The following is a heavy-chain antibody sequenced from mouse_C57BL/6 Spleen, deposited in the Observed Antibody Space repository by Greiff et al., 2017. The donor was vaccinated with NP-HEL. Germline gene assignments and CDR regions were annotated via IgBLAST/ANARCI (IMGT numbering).Heavy chain of an antibody. CDR2: IDPEDGET. Sequence: EVQGVESGAELVKPGASVKLSCTASGFNIKDYYMHWVKQRPEQGLEWIGRIDPEDGETKYAPKFQGKATITADTSSNTAYLQLSSLTSEDTAVYYCARGRTTYVWLAYWGQGTLVTVSA. CDR1: GFNIKDYY. J-gene: IGHJ3*01. V-gene: IGHV14-2*01. CDR3: ARGRTTYVWLAY. D-gene: IGHD5-5*01.